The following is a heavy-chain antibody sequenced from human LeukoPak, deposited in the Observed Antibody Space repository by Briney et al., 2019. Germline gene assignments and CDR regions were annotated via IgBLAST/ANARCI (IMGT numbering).Heavy chain of an antibody. J-gene: IGHJ4*02. CDR3: ARGRGVVAAGPRLLGPFDY. CDR2: IYYSGST. V-gene: IGHV4-31*02. Sequence: SQTLSLTCTVSGDSLSGPAYSWNWFQQHPGQGLEWIGYIYYSGSTFYNPSLRSRIAISQDTSSGQFSLRLTSVTVADTAVYYCARGRGVVAAGPRLLGPFDYWGRGTQVTVSS. D-gene: IGHD2-15*01. CDR1: GDSLSGPAYS.